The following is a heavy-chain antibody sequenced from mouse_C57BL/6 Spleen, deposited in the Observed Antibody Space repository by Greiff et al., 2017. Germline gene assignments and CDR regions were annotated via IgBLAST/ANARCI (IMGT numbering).Heavy chain of an antibody. V-gene: IGHV1-64*01. J-gene: IGHJ4*01. Sequence: QVQLQQPGAELVKPGASVKLSCKASGYTFTSYWMHWVKQRPGQGLEWIGMIHPNSGSTNYNEKFKSKATLTVDKSSSTAYMQLSSLTSEDSAVYYCASVDGSYAMDDWGQGTSVTVSS. CDR2: IHPNSGST. CDR1: GYTFTSYW. CDR3: ASVDGSYAMDD.